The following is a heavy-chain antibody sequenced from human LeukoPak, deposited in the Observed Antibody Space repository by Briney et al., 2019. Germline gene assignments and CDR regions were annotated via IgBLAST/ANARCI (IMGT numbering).Heavy chain of an antibody. V-gene: IGHV1-69*06. J-gene: IGHJ4*02. Sequence: SVRVSCKASGGTFSSYAISWVRQAPGQGLEWMGGIIPIFGTANYAQKFQGRVTITADKSTSTAYMELSSLRSEDTAVYYCARYMGGYCSGGSCYAPTNWGQGTLVTVSS. D-gene: IGHD2-15*01. CDR3: ARYMGGYCSGGSCYAPTN. CDR2: IIPIFGTA. CDR1: GGTFSSYA.